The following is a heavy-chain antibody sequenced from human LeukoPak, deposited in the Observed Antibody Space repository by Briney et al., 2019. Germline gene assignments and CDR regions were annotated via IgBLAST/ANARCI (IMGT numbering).Heavy chain of an antibody. D-gene: IGHD2-2*01. CDR2: IIPIFGTA. CDR1: GGTFSSYV. J-gene: IGHJ4*02. CDR3: ARDADIVVVPAAPFDY. V-gene: IGHV1-69*05. Sequence: GASVKVSCKASGGTFSSYVISWVRQAPGQGLEWMGGIIPIFGTANYAQKFQGRVTMTRDTSISTAYMELSRLRSDDTAVYYCARDADIVVVPAAPFDYWGQGTLVTVSS.